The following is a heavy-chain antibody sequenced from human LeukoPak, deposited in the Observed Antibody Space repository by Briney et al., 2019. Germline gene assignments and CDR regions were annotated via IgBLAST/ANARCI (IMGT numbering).Heavy chain of an antibody. CDR2: INQDGSEK. CDR1: GFSFSSFW. J-gene: IGHJ4*02. Sequence: GGSLRLSCAASGFSFSSFWMSWVRQAPGKGMEWVANINQDGSEKYSVDSVKGRLTISRDNAKSSVYLQMNSLRADDTAVYYCARDRALYDSRRGYYYTEDDYWGQGTLVTVSS. D-gene: IGHD3-22*01. V-gene: IGHV3-7*01. CDR3: ARDRALYDSRRGYYYTEDDY.